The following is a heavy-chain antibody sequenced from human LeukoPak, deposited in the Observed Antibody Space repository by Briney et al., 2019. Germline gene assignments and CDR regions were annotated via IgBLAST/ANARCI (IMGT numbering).Heavy chain of an antibody. J-gene: IGHJ6*02. V-gene: IGHV3-11*01. CDR3: ARTSVPAAIFMDV. CDR2: ISDSGNVI. Sequence: PGGSLRLSCTASGFTFSDYYMSWIRQAPGKGLEWVSFISDSGNVIYYADSVKGRFAISRDNAKHSLYLQMNSLRAEDTAVYYCARTSVPAAIFMDVWGQGTTVTVSS. CDR1: GFTFSDYY. D-gene: IGHD2-2*01.